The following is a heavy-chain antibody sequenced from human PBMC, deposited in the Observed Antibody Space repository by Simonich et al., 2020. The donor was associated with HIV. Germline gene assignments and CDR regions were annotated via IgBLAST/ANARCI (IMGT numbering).Heavy chain of an antibody. CDR3: ARRGPRYYDSSGYYSR. J-gene: IGHJ4*02. CDR1: GGSFSGYY. CDR2: IKQSGRN. D-gene: IGHD3-22*01. V-gene: IGHV4-34*01. Sequence: QVQLQQWGAGLLKPSETLSLTCAVYGGSFSGYYWSWIRQPPGTGLEWIGEIKQSGRNNNNPSLKSRVTISVDTSKNQFSLRLSAVTAADTAVYYCARRGPRYYDSSGYYSRWGQGTLVTVSS.